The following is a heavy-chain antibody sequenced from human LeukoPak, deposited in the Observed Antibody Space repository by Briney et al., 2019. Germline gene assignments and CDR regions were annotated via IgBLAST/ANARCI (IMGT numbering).Heavy chain of an antibody. CDR2: IYTSGST. CDR3: ARVRIAAAYDAFDI. V-gene: IGHV4-61*02. CDR1: GGSISSGSYY. J-gene: IGHJ3*02. D-gene: IGHD6-13*01. Sequence: SETLSLTCTVSGGSISSGSYYWSWIRQPAGEGLEGIGRIYTSGSTNYNPSLKSRVTISVDTSKNQFSLKLSSVTAADTDVYYCARVRIAAAYDAFDIWGQGTMVTVSS.